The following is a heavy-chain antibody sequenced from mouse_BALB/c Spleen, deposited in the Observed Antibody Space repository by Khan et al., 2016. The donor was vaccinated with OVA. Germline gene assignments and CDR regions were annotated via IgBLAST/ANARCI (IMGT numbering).Heavy chain of an antibody. CDR2: ISYSGVT. J-gene: IGHJ2*01. V-gene: IGHV3-2*02. CDR1: GYSITSGYA. D-gene: IGHD2-12*01. Sequence: EVKLLESGPGLVKPSQSLSLTCTVTGYSITSGYAWNWIRQFPGNKLEWMGYISYSGVTSYTPSLKRRISITRDTSKNKFFLQLNSVTTEDTASYYCARGNCYWYYFDYWGQGTTLTVSS. CDR3: ARGNCYWYYFDY.